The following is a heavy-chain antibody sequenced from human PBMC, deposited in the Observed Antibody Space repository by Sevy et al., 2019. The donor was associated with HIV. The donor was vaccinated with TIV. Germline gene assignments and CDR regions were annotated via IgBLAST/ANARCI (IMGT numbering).Heavy chain of an antibody. CDR3: ARQGGSCKSGPCYTFFDF. Sequence: SETLSLTCTVSGGSINRSSYYWGWIRQPPGKGLEWIASIHSGGNAYYNPSLKSRVTVSVDTSKNQVSLKRTFVTAADTAVYYCARQGGSCKSGPCYTFFDFWGQGTLVTVSS. D-gene: IGHD2-8*02. J-gene: IGHJ4*02. CDR1: GGSINRSSYY. V-gene: IGHV4-39*01. CDR2: IHSGGNA.